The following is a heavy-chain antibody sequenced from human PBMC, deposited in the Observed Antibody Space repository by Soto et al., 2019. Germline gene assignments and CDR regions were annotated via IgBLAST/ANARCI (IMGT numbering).Heavy chain of an antibody. J-gene: IGHJ4*02. CDR1: GGSISSSSYY. CDR3: ARQLGSSWYGSHLDY. V-gene: IGHV4-39*01. D-gene: IGHD6-13*01. Sequence: QLQLQESGPGLVKPSETLSLTCTVSGGSISSSSYYWGWIRQPPGKGLEWIGSIYYSGRTYYNPALTSRVTISVDTSKNQCSLKLSSVTAADTAVYYCARQLGSSWYGSHLDYWGQGTLVTVSS. CDR2: IYYSGRT.